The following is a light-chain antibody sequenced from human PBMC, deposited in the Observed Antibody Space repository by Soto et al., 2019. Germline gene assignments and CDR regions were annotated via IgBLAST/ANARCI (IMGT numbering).Light chain of an antibody. V-gene: IGLV2-14*01. CDR1: TSDVGNYNY. CDR2: EVS. CDR3: NSYTSRSTYL. Sequence: QSALTQPASVSVSPGQSITISCTGTTSDVGNYNYVSWYQHHPGQAPKLMIYEVSNRPSGVSNRFSGSKSGNTASLTISGLQAEDEADYYCNSYTSRSTYLFGSGTRSPS. J-gene: IGLJ1*01.